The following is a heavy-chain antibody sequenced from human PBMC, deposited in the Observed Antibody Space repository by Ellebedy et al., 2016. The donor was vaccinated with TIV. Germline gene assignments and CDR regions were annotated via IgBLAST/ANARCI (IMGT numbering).Heavy chain of an antibody. CDR3: ARDPYSYGDTYFDS. CDR2: IFSMDGRT. V-gene: IGHV4-61*01. CDR1: GGSVRTGSYY. D-gene: IGHD1-26*01. J-gene: IGHJ4*02. Sequence: GSLRLXCSVSGGSVRTGSYYWGWIRQAPGKRLEWIANIFSMDGRTFYNPSLKSRVTISVDTSKNQFSLKLSSVTAADTAVYYCARDPYSYGDTYFDSWGQGTLVTVSS.